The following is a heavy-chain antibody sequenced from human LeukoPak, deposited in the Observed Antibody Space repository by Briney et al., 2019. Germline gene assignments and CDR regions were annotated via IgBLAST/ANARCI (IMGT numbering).Heavy chain of an antibody. CDR2: IIPILGIA. V-gene: IGHV1-69*04. D-gene: IGHD3-22*01. CDR1: GGTFSSYA. CDR3: ARAHKHSSGCYYDIGY. Sequence: GSSVKVSCKASGGTFSSYAISWVRQAPGQGLEWMGRIIPILGIANYAQKFQGRVTITADKSTSTAYMELSSLRSEDTAVYYCARAHKHSSGCYYDIGYWGQGTLVTVSS. J-gene: IGHJ4*02.